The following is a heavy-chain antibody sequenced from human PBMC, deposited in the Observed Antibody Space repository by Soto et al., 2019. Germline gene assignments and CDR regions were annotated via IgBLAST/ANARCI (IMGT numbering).Heavy chain of an antibody. D-gene: IGHD2-8*01. Sequence: SETLSLTCTVSGGSISSGDYYWSWIRQPPGKGLEWIGYIYYSGNTNYNPSLKSRVSISVDTSKNQLSLNLTSVTAADTAVYYCARAPMVLSRSYFGSWGQGTPVTVSS. V-gene: IGHV4-61*08. CDR3: ARAPMVLSRSYFGS. CDR2: IYYSGNT. CDR1: GGSISSGDYY. J-gene: IGHJ4*02.